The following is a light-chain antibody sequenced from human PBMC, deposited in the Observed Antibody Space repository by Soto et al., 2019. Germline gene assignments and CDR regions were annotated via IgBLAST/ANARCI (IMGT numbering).Light chain of an antibody. CDR3: CSFTSSSTYV. Sequence: QSALTQPASVSGSPGQSITISCTGTSSDVGSSKYVSWYQQHPGKAPKLMIYEVNNRPSGVSSRFSGSKSGNTASLTISGLQAEDETDYYCCSFTSSSTYVFGTGTKVTVL. J-gene: IGLJ1*01. CDR2: EVN. CDR1: SSDVGSSKY. V-gene: IGLV2-14*01.